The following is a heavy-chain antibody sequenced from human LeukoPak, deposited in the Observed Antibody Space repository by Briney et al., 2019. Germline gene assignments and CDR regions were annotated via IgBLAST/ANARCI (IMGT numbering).Heavy chain of an antibody. D-gene: IGHD4-17*01. V-gene: IGHV4-59*11. CDR2: ISYIGST. J-gene: IGHJ3*02. Sequence: SETLSLTCAVSDESFSSHYWTWIRQPPGKGLEWIGHISYIGSTNYNPSLKSRVTISTDTSKNQFSLRLSSVTAADTAVYYCARDLVTVTKGFDIWGQGTMVSVSS. CDR3: ARDLVTVTKGFDI. CDR1: DESFSSHY.